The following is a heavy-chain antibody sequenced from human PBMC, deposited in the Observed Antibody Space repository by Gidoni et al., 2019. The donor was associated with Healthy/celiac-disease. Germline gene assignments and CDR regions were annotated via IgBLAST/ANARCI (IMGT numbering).Heavy chain of an antibody. CDR2: IYYSGST. Sequence: QLQLQESGPGLVKPSETLSLTCTVSGGSISSSSYYWGWIRQPPGKGLEWIGSIYYSGSTYYNPSLKSRVTISVDTSKNQFSLKLSSVTAADTAVYYCARHRRQGWFDPWGQGTLVTVSS. V-gene: IGHV4-39*01. CDR3: ARHRRQGWFDP. CDR1: GGSISSSSYY. J-gene: IGHJ5*02.